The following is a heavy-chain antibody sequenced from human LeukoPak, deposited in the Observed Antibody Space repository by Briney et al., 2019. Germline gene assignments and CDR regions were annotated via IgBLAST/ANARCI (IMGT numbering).Heavy chain of an antibody. J-gene: IGHJ3*02. CDR3: ARESYYDSSGYSHDAFDI. Sequence: SETLSLTCTVSGGSISSSRYYWGWIRQPPGKGLEWIGSLYSGNTYYNPSLKSRVTISVDTSKNQFSLKLSSVTAADTAIYYCARESYYDSSGYSHDAFDIWGQGTMVTVSS. V-gene: IGHV4-39*07. D-gene: IGHD3-22*01. CDR2: LYSGNT. CDR1: GGSISSSRYY.